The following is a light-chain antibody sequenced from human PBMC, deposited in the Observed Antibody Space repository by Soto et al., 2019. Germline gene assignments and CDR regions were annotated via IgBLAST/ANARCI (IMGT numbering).Light chain of an antibody. CDR1: QSITTY. J-gene: IGKJ1*01. Sequence: QMTQSPSSLSASVGDRVTITCRASQSITTYLNWYQQKPGKAPKLLIYATSSLQSGVASRFSGSGSGTDFTLTISSLQPEDFATYYCQQSYSTPRTFDQGTKVEIK. CDR2: ATS. V-gene: IGKV1-39*01. CDR3: QQSYSTPRT.